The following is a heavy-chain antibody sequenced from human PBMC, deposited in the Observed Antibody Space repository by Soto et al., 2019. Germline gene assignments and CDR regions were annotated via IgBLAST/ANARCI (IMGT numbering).Heavy chain of an antibody. V-gene: IGHV1-2*04. J-gene: IGHJ4*02. CDR1: GYTFTGYY. D-gene: IGHD2-2*01. Sequence: QVQLVQSGAEVKKPGASVKVSCKASGYTFTGYYMHWVRQAPGQGLEWLGWIDPNSGGTNYAQNFQGWVTMTRDTSISTAYMELSRLRSDDTAVYYCARVSCSSTSCYVGLYDYWGQGTLVTVSS. CDR2: IDPNSGGT. CDR3: ARVSCSSTSCYVGLYDY.